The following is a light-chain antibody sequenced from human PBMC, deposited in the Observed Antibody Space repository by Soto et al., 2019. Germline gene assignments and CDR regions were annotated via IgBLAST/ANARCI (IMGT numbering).Light chain of an antibody. Sequence: DIQMTQSPSSLSASVGDRVTITCRARQSISRYLNWYQQRPGKAPKLLIYAASSLLSGVPSRFSGSGSGTDFTLTISSXQREDFATYYCQQSYSTLWTFGQGTKVDIK. CDR2: AAS. J-gene: IGKJ1*01. V-gene: IGKV1-39*01. CDR1: QSISRY. CDR3: QQSYSTLWT.